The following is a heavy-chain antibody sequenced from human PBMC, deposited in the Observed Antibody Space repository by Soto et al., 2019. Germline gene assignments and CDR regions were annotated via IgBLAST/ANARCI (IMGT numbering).Heavy chain of an antibody. CDR2: IYSGGST. Sequence: EVQLVESGGGLIQPGGSLRLSCAASGFTVSSNYMSWVRQAPGKGLEWVSVIYSGGSTYYADSVKGRFTISRDNSKNTLYLQMNSLRAEDTAVYYCARVSPLEWCQEFDPWGQGTLVTVSS. CDR1: GFTVSSNY. CDR3: ARVSPLEWCQEFDP. V-gene: IGHV3-53*01. D-gene: IGHD3-3*01. J-gene: IGHJ5*02.